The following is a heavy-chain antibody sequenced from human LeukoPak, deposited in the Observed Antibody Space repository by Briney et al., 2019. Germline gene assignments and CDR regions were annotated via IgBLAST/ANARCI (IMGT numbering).Heavy chain of an antibody. V-gene: IGHV3-21*01. D-gene: IGHD3-10*01. CDR1: GFSFSSYT. CDR2: ISSSSNYI. J-gene: IGHJ4*02. CDR3: ARVRELYRDY. Sequence: NTGGSLRLSCAASGFSFSSYTMNWSGRAQGKGLEWVSSISSSSNYIFYADSVKGRFTISRDNAKNSLYLQMNSLRAEDTAVYYCARVRELYRDYWGQGTLVTVSS.